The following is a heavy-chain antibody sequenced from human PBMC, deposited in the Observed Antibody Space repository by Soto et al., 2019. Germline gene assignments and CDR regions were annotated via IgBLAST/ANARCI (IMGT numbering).Heavy chain of an antibody. J-gene: IGHJ4*02. CDR1: GFTFSTYA. CDR2: ISANGQGI. D-gene: IGHD1-7*01. Sequence: GGSLRLSCAASGFTFSTYALSWVRQAPGKGMEWVSAISANGQGIYYADSVRGRFTISRDNSKNTIFLHMDSLRAEDTAAYYCAKDRNYPRDQFHYWGQGTLVTVSS. V-gene: IGHV3-23*01. CDR3: AKDRNYPRDQFHY.